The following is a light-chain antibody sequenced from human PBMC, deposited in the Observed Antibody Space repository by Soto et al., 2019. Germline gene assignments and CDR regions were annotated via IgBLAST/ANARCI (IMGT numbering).Light chain of an antibody. J-gene: IGKJ1*01. Sequence: EIVLTQSPATLSLSPGERATVSCRASPSVTNYLAWYQQKPGQAPRLLIYGAFNRATGIPDRFSGSGSGTDFTLTINRLEPEDFAVFYCQQNAGSPWTFGQGTKVDIK. V-gene: IGKV3-20*01. CDR2: GAF. CDR3: QQNAGSPWT. CDR1: PSVTNY.